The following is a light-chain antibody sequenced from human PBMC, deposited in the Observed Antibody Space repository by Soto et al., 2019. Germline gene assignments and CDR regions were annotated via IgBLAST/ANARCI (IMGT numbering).Light chain of an antibody. CDR3: RSYTRSSTLLV. V-gene: IGLV2-14*01. J-gene: IGLJ1*01. CDR1: SSDVGGYNY. Sequence: SVLAQPASVSGSPGQSITISCTGTSSDVGGYNYVSWYQQHPGKAPKLMIYDVSNRPSGVSNRFSGSKSGNTASPTISGLQAEDEADYYCRSYTRSSTLLVFGTGTKVTVL. CDR2: DVS.